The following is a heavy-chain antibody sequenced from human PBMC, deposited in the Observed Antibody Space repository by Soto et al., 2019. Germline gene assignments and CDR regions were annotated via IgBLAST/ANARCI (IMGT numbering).Heavy chain of an antibody. CDR2: IYYSGST. V-gene: IGHV4-59*08. Sequence: PSETLSFTCTVSGGSISSYYWSWIRQPPGKGLEWIGYIYYSGSTNYNPSLKSRVTISVDTSKNQFSLKLSSVTAADTAVYYCARHRPGSGGSCYHYWGQATLVSVSS. CDR3: ARHRPGSGGSCYHY. CDR1: GGSISSYY. D-gene: IGHD2-15*01. J-gene: IGHJ4*02.